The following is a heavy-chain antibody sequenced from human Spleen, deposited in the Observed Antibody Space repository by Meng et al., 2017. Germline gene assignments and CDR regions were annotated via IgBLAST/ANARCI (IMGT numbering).Heavy chain of an antibody. Sequence: GGSLRLSCAASGLTFSSYWMSWVRQAPGKGLEWVANIKQDGSDKYYVDSVKGRFTISRDNAKNSLYLIMNSLRAEDTAVFYCVRDNFYYGSGADYWGQGTLVTVSS. J-gene: IGHJ4*02. D-gene: IGHD3-10*01. CDR3: VRDNFYYGSGADY. CDR2: IKQDGSDK. V-gene: IGHV3-7*01. CDR1: GLTFSSYW.